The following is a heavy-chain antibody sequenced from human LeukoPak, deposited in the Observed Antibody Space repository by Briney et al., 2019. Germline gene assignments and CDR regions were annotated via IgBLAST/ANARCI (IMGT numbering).Heavy chain of an antibody. CDR3: ARGYGYYLGQFDP. CDR2: IYNSGTT. J-gene: IGHJ5*02. Sequence: PSETLSLTCSVSGGSLSSSRYFWASIRQPPGKGRDWIGSIYNSGTTHYTASLKSRVSMSLDRFRNQFSLMLNSVTAADTAVYYCARGYGYYLGQFDPWGQGTLVTVSS. V-gene: IGHV4-39*07. CDR1: GGSLSSSRYF. D-gene: IGHD3-22*01.